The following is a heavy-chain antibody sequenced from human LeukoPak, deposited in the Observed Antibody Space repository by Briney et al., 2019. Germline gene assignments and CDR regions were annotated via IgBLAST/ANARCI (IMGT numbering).Heavy chain of an antibody. CDR2: ISAYNGNT. D-gene: IGHD3-10*01. CDR1: GYTFTSYG. CDR3: ATGALLWFGELPLDY. Sequence: ASVKVSCKASGYTFTSYGISWVRQAPGQGLEWMGWISAYNGNTNYAQKLQGRVTMTTDTSTSTAYMELSSLRSEDTAVYYCATGALLWFGELPLDYWGQGTLVTVSS. J-gene: IGHJ4*02. V-gene: IGHV1-18*01.